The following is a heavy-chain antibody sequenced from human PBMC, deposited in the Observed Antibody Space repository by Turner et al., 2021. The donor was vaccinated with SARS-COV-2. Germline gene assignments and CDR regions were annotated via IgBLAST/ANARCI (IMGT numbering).Heavy chain of an antibody. Sequence: QVQLVESGGGVVQPGRSLRLSCAASGFTFSSYAMNWVRQAPGKGLEWVAVISYDGINKNYADSVKGRFTISRDNSKNTLYLQMNSLRAEDTAVYYCARGTGGNYYYGMDVWGQGTTVTVSS. D-gene: IGHD3-10*01. J-gene: IGHJ6*02. CDR1: GFTFSSYA. V-gene: IGHV3-30-3*01. CDR2: ISYDGINK. CDR3: ARGTGGNYYYGMDV.